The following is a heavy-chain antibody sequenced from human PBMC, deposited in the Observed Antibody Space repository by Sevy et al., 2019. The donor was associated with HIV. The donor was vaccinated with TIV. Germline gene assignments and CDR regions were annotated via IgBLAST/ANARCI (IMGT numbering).Heavy chain of an antibody. CDR3: ARXYHDTSGYPRYSMDV. J-gene: IGHJ6*02. Sequence: GGSLRLSCAAXXXTFSTYAMYWVRQAPGKGLEYVSAISGGGGNTYYGTSVKGRFTVSRDNAKNTLYLQMGSLRAEDMAVYXCARXYHDTSGYPRYSMDVWGQGTTVTVSS. CDR2: ISGGGGNT. V-gene: IGHV3-64*01. D-gene: IGHD3-22*01. CDR1: XXTFSTYA.